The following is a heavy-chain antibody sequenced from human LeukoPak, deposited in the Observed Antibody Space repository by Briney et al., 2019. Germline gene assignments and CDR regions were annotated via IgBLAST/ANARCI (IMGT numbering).Heavy chain of an antibody. J-gene: IGHJ4*02. Sequence: GGSLRLSCAASGFTLSSYWMHWVRQAPGKGLVWVSRINSDGGTTTYADSVKSRFTISGDNAKNTLYLQMNSLRADDTAVYYCARDLAGYRDYWGQGTLVTVSS. CDR3: ARDLAGYRDY. V-gene: IGHV3-74*01. D-gene: IGHD3-9*01. CDR2: INSDGGTT. CDR1: GFTLSSYW.